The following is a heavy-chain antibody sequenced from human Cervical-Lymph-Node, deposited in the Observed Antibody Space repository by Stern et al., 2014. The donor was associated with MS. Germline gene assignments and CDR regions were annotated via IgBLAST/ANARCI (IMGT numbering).Heavy chain of an antibody. J-gene: IGHJ4*02. Sequence: QVQLVQSGAEVKKPGASVKVSCKASGYTFTDYPMHWVRQAPGQRLEWMAWMTAGTGNTKSSQRFQGRVTISRDTSANTVYMELNSLTSEDTAVYYCARAEGYSRYIDYFDYWGQGTPVTVSS. CDR3: ARAEGYSRYIDYFDY. V-gene: IGHV1-3*01. CDR1: GYTFTDYP. D-gene: IGHD5-12*01. CDR2: MTAGTGNT.